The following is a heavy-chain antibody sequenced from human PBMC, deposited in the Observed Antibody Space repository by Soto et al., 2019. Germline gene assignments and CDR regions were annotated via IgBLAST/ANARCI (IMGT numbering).Heavy chain of an antibody. CDR1: GGSISSYY. CDR2: VYYSGRT. D-gene: IGHD4-17*01. V-gene: IGHV4-59*01. CDR3: ARDTVTTSDDAFDI. J-gene: IGHJ3*02. Sequence: QVQLQESGPGLVKPSETLSLTCTVSGGSISSYYWTWIRQPQGKRLEWIVYVYYSGRTNYNPSLKSRVTMSVDMSKNQFSLKRSSVTAADTAVYYGARDTVTTSDDAFDIWGQGTMVTVSS.